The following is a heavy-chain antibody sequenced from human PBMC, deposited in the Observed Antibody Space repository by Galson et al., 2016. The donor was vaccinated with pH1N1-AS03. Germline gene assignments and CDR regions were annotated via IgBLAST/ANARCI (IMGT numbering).Heavy chain of an antibody. CDR3: ARGGGVATVPLDLDR. Sequence: ETLSLTCTVSGASVTTHYWNWIRQAPGKGLEWIGYISYTGGANYNPSLKSRVIISVDTSKNQFSLKLSSVTAADTAISYCARGGGVATVPLDLDRWGQGTLVTVSS. V-gene: IGHV4-59*02. CDR1: GASVTTHY. CDR2: ISYTGGA. J-gene: IGHJ5*02. D-gene: IGHD3-16*01.